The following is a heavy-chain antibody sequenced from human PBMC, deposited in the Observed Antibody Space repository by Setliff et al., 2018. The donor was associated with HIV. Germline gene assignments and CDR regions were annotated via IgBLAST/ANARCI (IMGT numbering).Heavy chain of an antibody. CDR3: ARERRWLEDHYYYMDV. J-gene: IGHJ6*03. D-gene: IGHD5-18*01. Sequence: PSETLSLTCTVSGGSISSYYWSWIRQPPGKGLEWIGHISTSGSSNYNPSLKSRVAISVDMSKNQFSLQLKSMTVADTAKYFCARERRWLEDHYYYMDVWGNGTTVTVSS. CDR1: GGSISSYY. V-gene: IGHV4-4*09. CDR2: ISTSGSS.